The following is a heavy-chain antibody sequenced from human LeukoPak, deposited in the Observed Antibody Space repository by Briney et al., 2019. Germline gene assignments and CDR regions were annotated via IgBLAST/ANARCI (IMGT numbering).Heavy chain of an antibody. V-gene: IGHV4-59*01. J-gene: IGHJ4*02. Sequence: SETLSLTCTVSGGSISSYYWSWIRQPPGKGLEWIGYIYYSGSTNHNPSLKSRVTISVDTSKNQFSLKLSSVTAADTAVYYCASYSMVRGVTIWGQGTLVTVSS. CDR1: GGSISSYY. CDR3: ASYSMVRGVTI. CDR2: IYYSGST. D-gene: IGHD3-10*01.